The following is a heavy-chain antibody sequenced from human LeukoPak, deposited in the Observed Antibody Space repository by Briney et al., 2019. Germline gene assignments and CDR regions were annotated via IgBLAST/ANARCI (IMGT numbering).Heavy chain of an antibody. CDR2: IYHTGNT. Sequence: SETLSLTCTVSGYSISTGYYWGWVRQPPGKGLEWIASIYHTGNTYYNPSLKSRVTISQDMSKNQFSVRLTSVTAADTAVYYCARAGASSSTWYYPFDYWGQGILVTVSS. D-gene: IGHD6-13*01. CDR3: ARAGASSSTWYYPFDY. V-gene: IGHV4-38-2*02. CDR1: GYSISTGYY. J-gene: IGHJ4*02.